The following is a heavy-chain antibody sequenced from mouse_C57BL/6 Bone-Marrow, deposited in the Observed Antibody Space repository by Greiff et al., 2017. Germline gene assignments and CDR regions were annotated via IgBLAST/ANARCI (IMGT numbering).Heavy chain of an antibody. D-gene: IGHD2-4*01. J-gene: IGHJ3*01. CDR3: ALYDYDEAWFAY. Sequence: QVQLQQPGAELVMPGASVKLSCKASGYTFTSYWMHWVKQRPGQGLEWIGEIDPSDSYTNYNQKFKGKSTLTVDKSSSTAYMQLSSLTSEDSAVYYCALYDYDEAWFAYGGQGTLVTVSA. V-gene: IGHV1-69*01. CDR2: IDPSDSYT. CDR1: GYTFTSYW.